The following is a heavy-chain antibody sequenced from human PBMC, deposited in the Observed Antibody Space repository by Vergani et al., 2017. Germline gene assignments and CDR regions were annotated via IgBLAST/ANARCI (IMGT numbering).Heavy chain of an antibody. D-gene: IGHD2-2*01. J-gene: IGHJ4*02. CDR3: ARWDQLLEIDY. V-gene: IGHV5-51*01. CDR1: GYNLAKYW. CDR2: IYPGDSAT. Sequence: EVQLVQSGAEVKKPGESLKISCKGSGYNLAKYWIGGVRQMPGKGLEWMGIIYPGDSATKYSPSFQGQVTISADKSISTAYLQWSGLKASDTAMYYCARWDQLLEIDYWGQGTLVTVSS.